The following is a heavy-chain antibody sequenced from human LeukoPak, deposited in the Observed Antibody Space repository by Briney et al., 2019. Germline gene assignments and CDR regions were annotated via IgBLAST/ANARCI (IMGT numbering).Heavy chain of an antibody. CDR1: GFTFTSYA. D-gene: IGHD4-17*01. CDR2: ISSSSSTI. CDR3: ARATGWFDP. J-gene: IGHJ5*02. Sequence: PGGSLRLSCAASGFTFTSYAMNWVRQAPGKGLEWVSYISSSSSTIYYADSVKGRFTISRDNAKNSLYLQMNSLRAEDTAVYYCARATGWFDPWGQGTLVTVSS. V-gene: IGHV3-48*01.